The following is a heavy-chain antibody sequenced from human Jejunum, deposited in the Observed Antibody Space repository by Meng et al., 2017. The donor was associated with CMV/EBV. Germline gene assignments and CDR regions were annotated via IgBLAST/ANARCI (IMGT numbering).Heavy chain of an antibody. J-gene: IGHJ6*02. CDR3: AKTSSSWPPAPPYSYGTDD. CDR2: ISPDGNTI. Sequence: DYYMTWIRQAPGKGLEWVSYISPDGNTIYYADSVKGRFTISRDNAKKSVFLQMNSLRAEDTAVYYCAKTSSSWPPAPPYSYGTDDWGQGTTVTVSS. D-gene: IGHD6-13*01. CDR1: DYY. V-gene: IGHV3-11*01.